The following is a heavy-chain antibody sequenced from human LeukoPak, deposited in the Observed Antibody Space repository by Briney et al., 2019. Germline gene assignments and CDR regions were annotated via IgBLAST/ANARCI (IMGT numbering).Heavy chain of an antibody. D-gene: IGHD4-11*01. CDR3: AGGNDYKRY. CDR2: ISYDGSNK. V-gene: IGHV3-30-3*01. J-gene: IGHJ4*01. Sequence: PGGSLRLSCAASGFTFSSYAMHWVRQAPGKGLEWVAVISYDGSNKYYADSVKGRFTISRDNSKNTLYLQMNSLRAEDTAVYYCAGGNDYKRYLGQGTLVTVSS. CDR1: GFTFSSYA.